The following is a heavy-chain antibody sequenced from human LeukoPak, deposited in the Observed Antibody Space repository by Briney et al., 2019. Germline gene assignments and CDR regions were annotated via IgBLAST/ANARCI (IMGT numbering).Heavy chain of an antibody. J-gene: IGHJ2*01. CDR1: GYTFTSYG. CDR2: ISAYNGNT. V-gene: IGHV1-18*01. Sequence: ASVKVSCEASGYTFTSYGISWVRQAPGQGLEWMGWISAYNGNTNYAQKLQGRVTMTTDTSTSTAYMELRSLRSDDTAVYYCARIFHPMYGNYPTRGWYFDLWGRGTLVTVSS. D-gene: IGHD4-11*01. CDR3: ARIFHPMYGNYPTRGWYFDL.